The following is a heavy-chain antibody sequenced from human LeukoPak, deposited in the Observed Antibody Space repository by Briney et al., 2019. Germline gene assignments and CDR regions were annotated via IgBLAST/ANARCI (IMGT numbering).Heavy chain of an antibody. J-gene: IGHJ4*02. CDR1: GFTFSSYA. D-gene: IGHD5-12*01. V-gene: IGHV3-21*05. Sequence: GGSLRLSCAASGFTFSSYAMSWVRQAPGKGLEWVSYISSSSSYTNYADSVKGRFTISRDNAKNSLYLQMNSLRAEDTAVYYCARNYEEWLRILDYWGQGTLVTVSS. CDR3: ARNYEEWLRILDY. CDR2: ISSSSSYT.